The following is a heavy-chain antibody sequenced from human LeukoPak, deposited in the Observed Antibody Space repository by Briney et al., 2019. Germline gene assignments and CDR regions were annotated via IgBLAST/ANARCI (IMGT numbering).Heavy chain of an antibody. CDR2: ISSSGSTI. CDR3: ARGGDIVLAPAAISPGLWYFDL. Sequence: GGSLRLSCAVSGFTVSDYYMSWIRQAPGKGLEWVSYISSSGSTIYYADSVKGRFTISRDSSKNTLYLQMNSLRAEDTAVYYCARGGDIVLAPAAISPGLWYFDLWGRGTLVTVSS. V-gene: IGHV3-11*04. J-gene: IGHJ2*01. D-gene: IGHD2-2*01. CDR1: GFTVSDYY.